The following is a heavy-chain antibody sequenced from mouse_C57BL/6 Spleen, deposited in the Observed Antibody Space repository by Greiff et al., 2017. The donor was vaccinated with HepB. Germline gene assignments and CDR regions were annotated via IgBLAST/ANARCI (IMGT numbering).Heavy chain of an antibody. J-gene: IGHJ4*01. CDR3: AREPHYGSSHYAMDY. Sequence: QVQLQQPGAELVKPGASVKMSCKASGYTFTSYWITWVKQRPGQGLEWIGDIYPGSGSTNYNEKFKSKATLTVDTSSSTAYMQLSSLTSEDSAVYYCAREPHYGSSHYAMDYWGQGTSVTVSS. CDR2: IYPGSGST. V-gene: IGHV1-55*01. D-gene: IGHD1-1*01. CDR1: GYTFTSYW.